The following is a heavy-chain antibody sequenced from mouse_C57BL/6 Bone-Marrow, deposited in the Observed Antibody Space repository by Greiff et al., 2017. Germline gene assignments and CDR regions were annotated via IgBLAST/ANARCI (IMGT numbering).Heavy chain of an antibody. V-gene: IGHV3-6*01. CDR3: ARVGGYDVNAMDY. CDR2: ISYDGST. J-gene: IGHJ4*01. D-gene: IGHD2-2*01. Sequence: EVKLMESGPGFVKPSKSLSLTCSVTGYSIPRCYYWNWLRQFPGNKLEWMGYISYDGSTNSNPSLKNRIPITRDTSKNQFFLKLNSVTTEDTATYYCARVGGYDVNAMDYWGQGTSVTVSS. CDR1: GYSIPRCYY.